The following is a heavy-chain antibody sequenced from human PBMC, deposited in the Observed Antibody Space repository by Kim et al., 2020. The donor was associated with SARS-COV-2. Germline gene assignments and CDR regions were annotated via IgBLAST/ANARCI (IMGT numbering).Heavy chain of an antibody. CDR2: T. V-gene: IGHV3-23*01. J-gene: IGHJ6*02. Sequence: TYYADSVKGRFTISRDNSKNTLYLQMNSLRAEDTAVYYCAKVLERRAMDVWGQGTTVTVSS. D-gene: IGHD1-1*01. CDR3: AKVLERRAMDV.